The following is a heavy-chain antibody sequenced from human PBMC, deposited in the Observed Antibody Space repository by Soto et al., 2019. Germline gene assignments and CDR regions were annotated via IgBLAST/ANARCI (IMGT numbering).Heavy chain of an antibody. Sequence: QVQLQQWGAGLLKPSETLSLTCAVYGGSFSGYYWTWIRQPPGTGLEWIGEINHSGSTNYNPSLNRRVTISVATSKTPFSLKLTSVPAAYPAVYYSARSKLPGLFDYWGQGTLVTVSS. CDR2: INHSGST. V-gene: IGHV4-34*01. CDR3: ARSKLPGLFDY. CDR1: GGSFSGYY. J-gene: IGHJ4*02.